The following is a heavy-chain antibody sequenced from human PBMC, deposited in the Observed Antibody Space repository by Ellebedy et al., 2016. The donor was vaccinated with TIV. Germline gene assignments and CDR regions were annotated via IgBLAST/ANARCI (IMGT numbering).Heavy chain of an antibody. V-gene: IGHV3-74*01. J-gene: IGHJ6*03. CDR2: INSDGSST. CDR1: GFTFSSYW. CDR3: ARGGPPPYCSSTSCNYYYMDV. Sequence: GGSLRLSXAASGFTFSSYWMHWVRQAPGKGLVWVSRINSDGSSTSYADSVKGRFTISRDNAKNTLYLQMNSLRAEDTAVYYCARGGPPPYCSSTSCNYYYMDVWGKGTTVTVSS. D-gene: IGHD2-2*01.